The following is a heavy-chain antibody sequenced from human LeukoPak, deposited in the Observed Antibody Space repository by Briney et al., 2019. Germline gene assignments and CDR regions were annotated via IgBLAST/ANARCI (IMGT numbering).Heavy chain of an antibody. CDR3: ARTQLVDDAFDI. CDR2: MNPNSGNT. V-gene: IGHV1-8*03. J-gene: IGHJ3*02. Sequence: ASAKVSCNASGYTFTSYDINCVRQATGQENEWMGWMNPNSGNTGYAQKFQGRVTITRNTSISTAYMELSSLRSEDTAVYYCARTQLVDDAFDIWGQGTMVTVSS. CDR1: GYTFTSYD. D-gene: IGHD6-13*01.